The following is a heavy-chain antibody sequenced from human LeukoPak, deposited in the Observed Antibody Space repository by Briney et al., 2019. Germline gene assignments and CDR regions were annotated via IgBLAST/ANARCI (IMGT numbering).Heavy chain of an antibody. CDR3: ARDSLGEYFDY. V-gene: IGHV3-66*02. CDR1: GFTVSSNY. Sequence: GGSLRLSCAASGFTVSSNYMSWVRQAPGKGLEWVSVIYSGGSTYYADSVKGRFTISRDNSKNTLYLQMNSPRAEDTAVYYCARDSLGEYFDYWGQGTLVSVSS. J-gene: IGHJ4*02. D-gene: IGHD3-16*01. CDR2: IYSGGST.